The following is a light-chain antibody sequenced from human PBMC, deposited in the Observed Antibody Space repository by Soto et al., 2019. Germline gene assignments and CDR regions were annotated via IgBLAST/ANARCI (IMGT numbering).Light chain of an antibody. J-gene: IGKJ1*01. CDR3: QQYNRGPVT. CDR2: KAS. CDR1: QSFTTF. Sequence: DIHMTQSPSTLSASVGDRVTITCRASQSFTTFLAWYQQKPGKAPKLLISKASSLESEVPSRFSGSGSGTEFTLTISSLQPDDFATYYCQQYNRGPVTFGQGTKVEIK. V-gene: IGKV1-5*03.